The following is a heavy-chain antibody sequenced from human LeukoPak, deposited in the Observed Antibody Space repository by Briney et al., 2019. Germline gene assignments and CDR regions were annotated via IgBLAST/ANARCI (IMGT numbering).Heavy chain of an antibody. Sequence: SQTTSLACAIYGDSVSSNSAASNWSRQSPSRGLEWLGRTYYRSKWYNDYAVSVKSRITINPDTSKNQFSLQLNSVTPEDTAVYYCARGIAAAFDWGQGTLVTVSS. CDR2: TYYRSKWYN. CDR1: GDSVSSNSAA. J-gene: IGHJ4*02. CDR3: ARGIAAAFD. D-gene: IGHD6-13*01. V-gene: IGHV6-1*01.